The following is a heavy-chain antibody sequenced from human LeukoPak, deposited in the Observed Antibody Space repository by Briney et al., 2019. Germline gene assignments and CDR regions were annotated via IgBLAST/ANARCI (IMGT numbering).Heavy chain of an antibody. D-gene: IGHD1-7*01. V-gene: IGHV3-21*01. Sequence: NPGGSLRLSCAASGITFSSYSMNWVRQAPGKGLEWVSCISSSGSYIYYADSVKGRFTISRDNAKNSLYLQMNSLRAEDTAAYYCARGLNWKYGWFGPWGQGTLVTVSS. CDR3: ARGLNWKYGWFGP. CDR2: ISSSGSYI. CDR1: GITFSSYS. J-gene: IGHJ5*02.